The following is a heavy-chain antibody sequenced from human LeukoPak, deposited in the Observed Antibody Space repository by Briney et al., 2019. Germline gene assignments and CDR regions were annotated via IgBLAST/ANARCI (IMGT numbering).Heavy chain of an antibody. CDR3: AVGGRFLEWLSSFDY. CDR2: IYYSGST. J-gene: IGHJ4*02. D-gene: IGHD3-3*01. CDR1: GGSISSSSYY. V-gene: IGHV4-39*07. Sequence: SETLSLTCTVSGGSISSSSYYWGWIRQPPGKGLEWIGSIYYSGSTYYNPSLKSRVTISVDTSKNQFSLKLSSVTAADTAVYYCAVGGRFLEWLSSFDYWGQGTLVTVSS.